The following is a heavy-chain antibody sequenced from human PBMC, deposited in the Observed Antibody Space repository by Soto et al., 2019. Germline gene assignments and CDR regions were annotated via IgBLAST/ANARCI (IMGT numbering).Heavy chain of an antibody. D-gene: IGHD3-22*01. V-gene: IGHV3-7*01. CDR2: IKEDGSEK. J-gene: IGHJ3*01. Sequence: PGGSLRLSCAASGFTFSTSWMNWVRKAPGKGLEWVAGIKEDGSEKYYVDSVKGRFTISKDNAENSLELHINRLRVEDTVVYYCARIYYTSRGPTKYRAFDFWGQGTMVTVSS. CDR1: GFTFSTSW. CDR3: ARIYYTSRGPTKYRAFDF.